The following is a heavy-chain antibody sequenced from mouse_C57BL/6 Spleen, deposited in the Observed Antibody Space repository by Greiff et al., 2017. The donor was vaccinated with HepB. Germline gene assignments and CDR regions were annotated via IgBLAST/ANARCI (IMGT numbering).Heavy chain of an antibody. D-gene: IGHD2-5*01. CDR1: GYAFSSYW. CDR2: IYPGDGDT. V-gene: IGHV1-80*01. Sequence: VQLQESGAELVKPGASVKISCKASGYAFSSYWMNWVKQRPGKGLEWIGQIYPGDGDTNYNGKFKGKATLTADKSSSTAYMQLSSLTSEDSAVYFCARDYSNYRVAYWGQGTLVTVSA. J-gene: IGHJ3*01. CDR3: ARDYSNYRVAY.